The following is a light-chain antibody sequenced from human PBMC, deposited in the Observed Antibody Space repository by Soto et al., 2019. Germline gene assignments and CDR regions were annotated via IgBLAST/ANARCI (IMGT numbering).Light chain of an antibody. V-gene: IGLV2-14*03. Sequence: QSALTQPASVSGSPGQSITISCTGASNDIGSSDYVSWHQQHPGKAPKLMLYDVHNRPSGVSNRFSGSKSGNTASLTISGLQAEDEADYYCSSYTSSATHVSGTGTKVTVL. CDR2: DVH. CDR1: SNDIGSSDY. CDR3: SSYTSSATHV. J-gene: IGLJ1*01.